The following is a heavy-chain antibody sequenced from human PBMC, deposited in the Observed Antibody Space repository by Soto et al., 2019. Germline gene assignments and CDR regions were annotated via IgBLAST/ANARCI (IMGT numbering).Heavy chain of an antibody. CDR3: ARGRVIIGVDI. D-gene: IGHD3-22*01. J-gene: IGHJ3*02. CDR2: MNPHSGNT. Sequence: QVQLVQSGAEVKKPGASVKVSCKASGYTFTGYDINWVRQATGQGLEWMGWMNPHSGNTNYAQKFQGRVNMTRNTSISTAYKELSSQRSEDTARDYGARGRVIIGVDIWGQGTMVTVSS. CDR1: GYTFTGYD. V-gene: IGHV1-8*01.